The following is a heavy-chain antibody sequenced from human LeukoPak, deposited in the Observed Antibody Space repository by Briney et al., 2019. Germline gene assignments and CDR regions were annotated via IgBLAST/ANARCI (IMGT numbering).Heavy chain of an antibody. CDR3: AREDPVDY. CDR1: GFPLSSYE. Sequence: GGSLRLFCAASGFPLSSYEMHWVRPAPGEGLEWVSYISSSGSTIYYADSVKGRFTISRDNAKNSLYLQMNNLRAEDTAVYYCAREDPVDYWGQGTLVTVSS. V-gene: IGHV3-48*03. CDR2: ISSSGSTI. J-gene: IGHJ4*02.